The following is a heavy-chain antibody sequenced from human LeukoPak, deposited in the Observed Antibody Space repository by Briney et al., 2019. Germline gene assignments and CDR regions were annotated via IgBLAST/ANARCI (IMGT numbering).Heavy chain of an antibody. CDR2: IYYSGST. CDR1: GGSISSSSYY. D-gene: IGHD5-18*01. J-gene: IGHJ4*02. V-gene: IGHV4-61*05. CDR3: ARGRTAMVSFFDY. Sequence: SETLSLTCTVSGGSISSSSYYWGWIRQPPGKGLEWIGYIYYSGSTNYNPSLKSRVTISVDTSKNQFSLKLSSVTAADTAVYYCARGRTAMVSFFDYWGQGTLVTVSS.